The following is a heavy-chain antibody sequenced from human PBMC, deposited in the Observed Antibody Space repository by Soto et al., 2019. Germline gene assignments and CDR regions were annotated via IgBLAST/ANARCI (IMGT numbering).Heavy chain of an antibody. CDR1: GGSFSGYY. V-gene: IGHV4-34*01. Sequence: SETLSLTCAVYGGSFSGYYWSWIRQPPGKGLEWIGEINHSGSTNYNPSLKSRVTISVDTSKNQFSLKLSSVTAADTAVYYCARGLVGRITIFGVVTSQRWFDPWGQGTLVTVSS. CDR3: ARGLVGRITIFGVVTSQRWFDP. J-gene: IGHJ5*02. D-gene: IGHD3-3*01. CDR2: INHSGST.